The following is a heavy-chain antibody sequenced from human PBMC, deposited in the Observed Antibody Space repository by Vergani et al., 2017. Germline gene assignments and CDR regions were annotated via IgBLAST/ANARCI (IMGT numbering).Heavy chain of an antibody. D-gene: IGHD3-16*02. V-gene: IGHV3-7*03. Sequence: EVQLVESGGGLVQPGGSLRLSCAASGFTFSSYWMSWVRQAPGKGLEWVANIKQDGSEKYYVDSVKGRFTISRDNAKNSLYLQMNSLRAEDTAVDYCARETYDYVWGSYRWGYFDYWGQGTLVTVSS. CDR1: GFTFSSYW. CDR2: IKQDGSEK. CDR3: ARETYDYVWGSYRWGYFDY. J-gene: IGHJ4*02.